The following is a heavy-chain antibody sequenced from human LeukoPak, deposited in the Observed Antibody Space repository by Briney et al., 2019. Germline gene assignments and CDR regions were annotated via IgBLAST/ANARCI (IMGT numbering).Heavy chain of an antibody. J-gene: IGHJ4*02. CDR1: DYSISNGYY. Sequence: SETLSLTCAVSDYSISNGYYWGWIRQSPGKGLEWIGSIYYSGSTYYNPSLKSRVTISVDTSKNQFSLKLSSVTAADTAVYYCARVTMVRGPFDYWGQGTLVTVSS. D-gene: IGHD3-10*01. CDR3: ARVTMVRGPFDY. V-gene: IGHV4-38-2*01. CDR2: IYYSGST.